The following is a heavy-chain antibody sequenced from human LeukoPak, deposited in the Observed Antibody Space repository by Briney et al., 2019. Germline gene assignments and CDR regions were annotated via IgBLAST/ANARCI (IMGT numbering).Heavy chain of an antibody. J-gene: IGHJ4*02. CDR1: GLIFDDFA. CDR3: FAGSHQAEY. V-gene: IGHV3-9*01. CDR2: IGWNGASI. D-gene: IGHD2-21*01. Sequence: QPGGSLRLSCATAGLIFDDFAMHWVRQVPGKGLEWVSGIGWNGASIAYADSVKGRFAISRDNAKSSLYLQMNSLRPEDTALYYCFAGSHQAEYWGQGTLVTVSS.